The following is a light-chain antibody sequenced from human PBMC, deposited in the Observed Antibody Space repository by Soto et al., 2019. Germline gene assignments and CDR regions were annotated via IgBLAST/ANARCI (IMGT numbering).Light chain of an antibody. CDR2: DAS. CDR1: QGISSW. Sequence: DIQMTQSPSSVSASVGGRGTITCRGSQGISSWLAWYQQKPGRAPKLLIYDASNLEAGVPSRFRGSGSGTDFTFTISRLQPEDIATYYCQQYENLPTFGQGTRLEI. J-gene: IGKJ5*01. CDR3: QQYENLPT. V-gene: IGKV1-33*01.